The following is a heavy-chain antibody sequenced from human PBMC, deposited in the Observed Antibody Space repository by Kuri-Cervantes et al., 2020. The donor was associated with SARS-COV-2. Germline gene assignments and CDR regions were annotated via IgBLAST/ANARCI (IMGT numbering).Heavy chain of an antibody. J-gene: IGHJ3*01. Sequence: GGSLRLSCAASGFTFKSYAMNWVRQAPGKGLEWIGRIKSRADGGTRDYVAPVKGRFTLSRDDSTNTLYLQMNSLKTEDTAVYYCTTGSVRGQWLEPRRHDGFDLWGQGTMVTVSS. V-gene: IGHV3-15*01. D-gene: IGHD6-19*01. CDR1: GFTFKSYA. CDR3: TTGSVRGQWLEPRRHDGFDL. CDR2: IKSRADGGTR.